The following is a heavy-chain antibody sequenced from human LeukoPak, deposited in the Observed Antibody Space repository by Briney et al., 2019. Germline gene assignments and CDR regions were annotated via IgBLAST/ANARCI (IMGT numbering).Heavy chain of an antibody. V-gene: IGHV1-2*02. CDR3: ARVPLGYCSGGSCYRVPYFDY. CDR1: GYTFTGYY. J-gene: IGHJ4*02. D-gene: IGHD2-15*01. Sequence: GASVKVSCKASGYTFTGYYMHWVRQAPGQGLEWMGWINPNSGGTNYAQKFQGRVTMTRDTSISTAYMELGRLRSDDTAVYYCARVPLGYCSGGSCYRVPYFDYWGQGTLVTVSS. CDR2: INPNSGGT.